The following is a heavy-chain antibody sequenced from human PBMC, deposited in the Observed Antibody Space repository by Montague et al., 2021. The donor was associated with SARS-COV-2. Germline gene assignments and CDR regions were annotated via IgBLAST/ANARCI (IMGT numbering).Heavy chain of an antibody. CDR1: GASIANSHKY. D-gene: IGHD3-16*01. Sequence: SETLSLTCTVPGASIANSHKYWGWVRQPPGKGLEWIGSVLYTGTPYDHPSLTARVTISLDTSKNQFSLKMYSVTAADTATYFCVAGGDSAKAGAYWGQGTLVTVSS. J-gene: IGHJ4*02. CDR3: VAGGDSAKAGAY. V-gene: IGHV4-39*07. CDR2: VLYTGTP.